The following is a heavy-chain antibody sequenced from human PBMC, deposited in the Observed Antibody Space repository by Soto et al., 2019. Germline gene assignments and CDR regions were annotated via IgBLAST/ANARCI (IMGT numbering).Heavy chain of an antibody. V-gene: IGHV3-53*01. Sequence: EVQLVESGGGLIQPGGSLRLSCAVSGFTVSNNYMSWVRQAPGKGLEGVSVIYSGGYTAYGDSVKGRFTISRDNSKNKIYPQVNGLRAADTAVFYGAPARGGGGYWGQGTLVTVSS. CDR1: GFTVSNNY. CDR3: APARGGGGY. D-gene: IGHD3-10*01. CDR2: IYSGGYT. J-gene: IGHJ4*02.